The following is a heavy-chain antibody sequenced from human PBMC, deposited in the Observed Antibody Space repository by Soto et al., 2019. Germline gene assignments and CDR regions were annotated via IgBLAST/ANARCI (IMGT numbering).Heavy chain of an antibody. V-gene: IGHV1-18*04. Sequence: ASVKVSCKASGYTFTNYGLSWVRQAPGQGLEWMGWITVYSGTTDHVQKFRGRVSMTTDTSTNTAYMELASLRADDTAVYYCARPQRGDAVQNAFDLWGQGTMVTVSS. CDR3: ARPQRGDAVQNAFDL. D-gene: IGHD2-21*02. J-gene: IGHJ3*01. CDR2: ITVYSGTT. CDR1: GYTFTNYG.